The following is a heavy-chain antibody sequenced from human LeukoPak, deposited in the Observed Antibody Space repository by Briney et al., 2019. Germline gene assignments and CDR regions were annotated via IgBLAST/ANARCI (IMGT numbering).Heavy chain of an antibody. CDR1: GFTFSSYS. Sequence: PGGSLRLSCAASGFTFSSYSMNWVRQAPGKGLEWVSSISSSSSYIYYADSVKGRFTISRDNSKNTLYLQMNSLRAEDTAVYYCAKRGYSSGWTGAFDIWGQGTMVTVSS. CDR3: AKRGYSSGWTGAFDI. V-gene: IGHV3-21*04. J-gene: IGHJ3*02. D-gene: IGHD6-19*01. CDR2: ISSSSSYI.